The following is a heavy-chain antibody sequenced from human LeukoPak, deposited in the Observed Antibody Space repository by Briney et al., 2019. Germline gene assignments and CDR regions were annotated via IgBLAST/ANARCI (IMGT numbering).Heavy chain of an antibody. J-gene: IGHJ2*01. CDR1: GGSISSYY. CDR2: IYTSGST. D-gene: IGHD3-16*02. Sequence: PSETLSLTCTVSGGSISSYYWSWIRQPPGKGLEWIGYIYTSGSTNYNPSLKSRVTISVDTSKNQFSLKLSSVTAADTAVYYCARDPIVSVGDWYFDLWGRGTLVTVSS. V-gene: IGHV4-4*09. CDR3: ARDPIVSVGDWYFDL.